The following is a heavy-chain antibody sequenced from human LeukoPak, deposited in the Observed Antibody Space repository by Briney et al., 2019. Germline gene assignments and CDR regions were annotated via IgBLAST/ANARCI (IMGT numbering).Heavy chain of an antibody. CDR3: ARLQGRGDNYLDS. J-gene: IGHJ4*02. D-gene: IGHD7-27*01. CDR2: VSYSGSS. V-gene: IGHV4-59*08. CDR1: GGSISNYY. Sequence: SETLSLTCTVSGGSISNYYWSWIRQPPGKRLEWIGYVSYSGSSSSNPSLEGRVTISVDMSKNQFSLRLSSVTASDTAVYYCARLQGRGDNYLDSWGQGTLVTVSS.